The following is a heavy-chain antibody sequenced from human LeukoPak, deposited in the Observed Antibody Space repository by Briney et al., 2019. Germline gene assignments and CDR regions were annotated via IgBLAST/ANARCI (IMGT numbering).Heavy chain of an antibody. CDR3: AKTIVDIVVVPATSFDY. CDR2: INSDGSST. J-gene: IGHJ4*02. D-gene: IGHD2-2*03. CDR1: GFTFSSYW. V-gene: IGHV3-74*01. Sequence: GGSLRLSCAASGFTFSSYWMHWVRQAPGKGLVWVSRINSDGSSTSYADSVKGRFTISRDNAKNTLYLQMNSLRAEDTAVYYCAKTIVDIVVVPATSFDYWGQGTLVTVSS.